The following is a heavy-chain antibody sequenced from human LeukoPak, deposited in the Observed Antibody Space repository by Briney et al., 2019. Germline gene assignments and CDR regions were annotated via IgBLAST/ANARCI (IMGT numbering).Heavy chain of an antibody. Sequence: GGSLRLSCAASGFSFSNCWMSWVRQAPGKGLEWVANIKQDGSEKYYVGSVEGRFTISRDNSKNSLYLQMNSLRAEDTAVYYCAKDGFVVVTATRRFYYHGLDVWGQGTTVTVSS. CDR1: GFSFSNCW. D-gene: IGHD2-21*02. CDR2: IKQDGSEK. V-gene: IGHV3-7*03. J-gene: IGHJ6*02. CDR3: AKDGFVVVTATRRFYYHGLDV.